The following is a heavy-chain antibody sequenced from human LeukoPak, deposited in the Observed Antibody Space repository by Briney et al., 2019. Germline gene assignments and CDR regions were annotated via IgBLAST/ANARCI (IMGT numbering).Heavy chain of an antibody. V-gene: IGHV3-23*01. Sequence: PGGSLGLSCAASGFTFSSYGMSWVRQAPGKGLEWVSAISGSGGSTYYADSVKGRFTISRDNSKNTLYLQMNSLRAEDTAVYYCAKTPNRITMIVVVRGWGGYFDYWGQGTLVTVSS. CDR1: GFTFSSYG. J-gene: IGHJ4*02. CDR3: AKTPNRITMIVVVRGWGGYFDY. CDR2: ISGSGGST. D-gene: IGHD3-22*01.